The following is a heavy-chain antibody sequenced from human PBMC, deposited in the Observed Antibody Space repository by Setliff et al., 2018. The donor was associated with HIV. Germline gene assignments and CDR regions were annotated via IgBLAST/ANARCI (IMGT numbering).Heavy chain of an antibody. CDR3: ARGNTPGYCSGGSCSNHDY. Sequence: RASVKVSCKASGYTFTSYGISWVRQAPGQGLEWMGWISGYNGNTNYAQKLQGRVTMTTDTSTSTAYMELTSLRSDDTAVYYCARGNTPGYCSGGSCSNHDYWGQGTLVTVSS. CDR1: GYTFTSYG. J-gene: IGHJ4*02. CDR2: ISGYNGNT. D-gene: IGHD2-15*01. V-gene: IGHV1-18*01.